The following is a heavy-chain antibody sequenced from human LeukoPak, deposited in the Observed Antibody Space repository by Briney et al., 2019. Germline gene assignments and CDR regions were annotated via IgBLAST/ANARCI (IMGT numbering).Heavy chain of an antibody. D-gene: IGHD6-13*01. Sequence: GGSLRLSCAASGFTFSDYYMSWIRQAPGKGLEWVSYISSSVSIIYYADSVKGRFTISRDNSKNTLYLQMNSLRVDDTAVYYCAKPPPGSSSWLFDYWGQGTLVTVSS. CDR1: GFTFSDYY. J-gene: IGHJ4*02. V-gene: IGHV3-11*01. CDR3: AKPPPGSSSWLFDY. CDR2: ISSSVSII.